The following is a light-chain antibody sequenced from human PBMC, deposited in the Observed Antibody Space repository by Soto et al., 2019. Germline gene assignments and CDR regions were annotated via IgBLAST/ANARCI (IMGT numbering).Light chain of an antibody. Sequence: EIVLTQSPATLSLSPGERATLSCRASQSVSSYLAWYQQKPGQAPRLLIYDASNSATGIPATFSGSGSGTDFTLTISSLEPEDFAVYYGQQRSNWPPDTFGGGTKVEIK. J-gene: IGKJ4*01. CDR3: QQRSNWPPDT. CDR2: DAS. V-gene: IGKV3-11*01. CDR1: QSVSSY.